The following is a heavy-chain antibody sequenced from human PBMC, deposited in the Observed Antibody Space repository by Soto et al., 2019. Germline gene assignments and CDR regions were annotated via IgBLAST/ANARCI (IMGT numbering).Heavy chain of an antibody. Sequence: GGSLRLSCAAYGFTFDDYTMHWVRQAPGKGMEWVSLIRWDGGSTYYADSVNGRFTISRDNSKNTLYLQMNRLRTEDAALYYCAKDRVPRGTARVRGGYHYYYGMDVWGQGTTVPGFS. CDR1: GFTFDDYT. V-gene: IGHV3-43*01. J-gene: IGHJ6*02. CDR3: AKDRVPRGTARVRGGYHYYYGMDV. CDR2: IRWDGGST. D-gene: IGHD5-18*01.